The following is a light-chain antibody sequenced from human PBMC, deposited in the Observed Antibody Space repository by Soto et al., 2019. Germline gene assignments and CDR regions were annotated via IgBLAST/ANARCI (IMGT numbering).Light chain of an antibody. J-gene: IGLJ1*01. CDR2: SNN. V-gene: IGLV1-44*01. CDR1: SSNIGSNT. CDR3: ASWDDSLNGHCV. Sequence: QSVLTQPPSASGTPGQRVTITCTGSSSNIGSNTVNWYQQLPGTAPKILIYSNNQRPSGDPDRYSCSKSGTSASLAISGLQSEDEADYYCASWDDSLNGHCVFGSGTKLTVL.